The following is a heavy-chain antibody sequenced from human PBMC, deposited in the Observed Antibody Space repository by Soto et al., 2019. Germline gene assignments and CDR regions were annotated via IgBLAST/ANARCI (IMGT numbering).Heavy chain of an antibody. Sequence: GGSLRLSCAASGFTFSSYGMHWVRQAPGKGLEWVAVISYDGSNKYYADSVKGRFTISRDNSKNTLYLQMNSLRAEDTAVYYCAKAPGGDYAFFDYWGQGTLVTVSS. CDR2: ISYDGSNK. CDR3: AKAPGGDYAFFDY. CDR1: GFTFSSYG. J-gene: IGHJ4*02. V-gene: IGHV3-30*18. D-gene: IGHD4-17*01.